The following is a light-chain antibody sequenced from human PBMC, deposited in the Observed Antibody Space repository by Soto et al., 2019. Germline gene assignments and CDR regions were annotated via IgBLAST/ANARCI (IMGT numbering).Light chain of an antibody. CDR3: QHLNSYPRT. CDR2: AAS. Sequence: DIQMTQSPSTLSASVGDGVTITCRASQSISSWLAWYQQKPGKAPKLLIYAASRLQAGVPLRFSGSGSGTELTLTISSLQPEDFATYYCQHLNSYPRTLGGGTKVDI. V-gene: IGKV1-5*01. CDR1: QSISSW. J-gene: IGKJ4*01.